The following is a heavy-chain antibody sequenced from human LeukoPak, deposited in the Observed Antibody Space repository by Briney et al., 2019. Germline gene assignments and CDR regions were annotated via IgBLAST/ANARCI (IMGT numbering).Heavy chain of an antibody. CDR3: ARDHRYYYVDYYYYMDV. J-gene: IGHJ6*03. CDR2: IYYSGST. D-gene: IGHD3-22*01. CDR1: GGSISSSSYY. V-gene: IGHV4-39*02. Sequence: PSETLSLTCTVSGGSISSSSYYWGWIRQPPGKGLEWIGSIYYSGSTYYNPSLKSRVTISVDTSKNQFSLKLSSVTAADTAVYYCARDHRYYYVDYYYYMDVWGKGTTVTVSS.